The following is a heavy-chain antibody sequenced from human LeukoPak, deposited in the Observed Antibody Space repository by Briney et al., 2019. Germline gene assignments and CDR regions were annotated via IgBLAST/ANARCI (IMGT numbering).Heavy chain of an antibody. V-gene: IGHV3-11*01. CDR2: ISSSGSTI. J-gene: IGHJ4*02. Sequence: GGSLRLSCAASGFTFSDYYMNWIRQAPGKGLEWVSYISSSGSTIYYADSVKGRFTISRDNAKNSLYLQMNSLRAEDTAVYYCARGDTVVPAVVDYWGQGTLVTVSS. D-gene: IGHD2-2*01. CDR1: GFTFSDYY. CDR3: ARGDTVVPAVVDY.